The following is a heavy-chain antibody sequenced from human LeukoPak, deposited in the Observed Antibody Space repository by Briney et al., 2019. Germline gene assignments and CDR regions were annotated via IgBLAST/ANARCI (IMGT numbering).Heavy chain of an antibody. CDR3: ARDPSPDSSGGGHAFDI. CDR1: GFTFSSYS. Sequence: GGSLRLFCAASGFTFSSYSMNWVRQAPGKGLEWVSSISSSSSYIYYADSVKGRFTISRDNAKNSLYLQMNSLRAEDTAVYYCARDPSPDSSGGGHAFDIWGQGTMVTVSS. CDR2: ISSSSSYI. J-gene: IGHJ3*02. V-gene: IGHV3-21*01. D-gene: IGHD3-22*01.